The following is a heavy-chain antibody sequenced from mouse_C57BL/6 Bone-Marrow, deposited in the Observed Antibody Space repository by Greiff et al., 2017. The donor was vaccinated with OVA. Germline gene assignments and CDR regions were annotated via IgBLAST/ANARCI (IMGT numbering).Heavy chain of an antibody. CDR3: AGRGYYGSLYYAMDY. CDR2: ISYSGST. Sequence: EVKLVESGPGLAKPSQTLSLTCSVTGYSITSDYWNWIRKFPGNKLEYMGYISYSGSTYYNPSLKSRISITRDTSKNQYYLQLNSVTTEDTATYYCAGRGYYGSLYYAMDYWGQGTSVTVSS. CDR1: GYSITSDY. D-gene: IGHD1-1*01. J-gene: IGHJ4*01. V-gene: IGHV3-8*01.